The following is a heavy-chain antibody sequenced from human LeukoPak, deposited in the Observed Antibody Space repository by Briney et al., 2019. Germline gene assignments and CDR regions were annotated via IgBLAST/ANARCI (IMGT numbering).Heavy chain of an antibody. CDR1: GFIFSSYW. Sequence: GGSLRLSCAASGFIFSSYWMSWVRQAPGKGLEWVANIKQDGSEKYYVDSVKGRFTISRDNAKNSLYLQMNSLRAEDTAVYYCAKRPSDYGDYVSYFDYWGQGTLVTVSS. CDR3: AKRPSDYGDYVSYFDY. V-gene: IGHV3-7*01. J-gene: IGHJ4*02. D-gene: IGHD4-17*01. CDR2: IKQDGSEK.